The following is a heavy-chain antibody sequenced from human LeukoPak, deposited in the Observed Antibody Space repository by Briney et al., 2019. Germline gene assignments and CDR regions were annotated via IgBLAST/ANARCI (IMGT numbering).Heavy chain of an antibody. V-gene: IGHV3-48*01. CDR3: TIAAAGNPIDY. Sequence: GGSLRLSCAASGFTFSSYSMNWVRQAPGKGLEWVSYISSSSSTIYYADSVKGRFTISRDNAKNSLYLQMNSLRAEDTAVYYCTIAAAGNPIDYWGQGTLVTASS. D-gene: IGHD6-13*01. CDR1: GFTFSSYS. J-gene: IGHJ4*02. CDR2: ISSSSSTI.